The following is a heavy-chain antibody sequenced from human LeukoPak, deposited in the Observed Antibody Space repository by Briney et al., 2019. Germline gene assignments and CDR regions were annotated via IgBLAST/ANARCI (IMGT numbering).Heavy chain of an antibody. CDR1: GGSISSYY. D-gene: IGHD6-13*01. Sequence: SETLSLTCTVSGGSISSYYWSWIRQPPGKGLEWIGYIYYSGSTNYNPSLKSRVTISVDTSKNQFSLKLSSVTAADTAVYYCARARKQGYSSSWYGLLIDYWGQGTLVTVSS. CDR3: ARARKQGYSSSWYGLLIDY. J-gene: IGHJ4*02. CDR2: IYYSGST. V-gene: IGHV4-59*08.